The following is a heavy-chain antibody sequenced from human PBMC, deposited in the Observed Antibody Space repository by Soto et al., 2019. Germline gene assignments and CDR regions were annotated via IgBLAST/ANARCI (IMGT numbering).Heavy chain of an antibody. CDR1: GFTFSGSA. V-gene: IGHV3-73*02. J-gene: IGHJ4*02. Sequence: EVQLVESGGGLVQPGGSLKLSCAASGFTFSGSAMHWVRQASGKGLEWVGRIRSKANSYATAYAASVKGRFTISRDDSKNTADLQMNSLKTEDTAVYYCTRHVEWDDYDSSGHPFDYWGQGTLVTVSS. CDR3: TRHVEWDDYDSSGHPFDY. D-gene: IGHD3-22*01. CDR2: IRSKANSYAT.